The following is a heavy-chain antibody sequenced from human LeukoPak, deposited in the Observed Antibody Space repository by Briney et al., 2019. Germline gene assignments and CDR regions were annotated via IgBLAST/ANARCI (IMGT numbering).Heavy chain of an antibody. J-gene: IGHJ4*02. Sequence: SETLSLTCTVAGGSISSSSYYWGWIRQPPGKGLEWIGSICYSGSTYYNPSLKSRVTRSVDTSKNQFSLNLSSVTAADTAVYYCASLPIPGYCSGGSCYSVMVLRDYWGQGTLVTVSS. V-gene: IGHV4-39*01. CDR1: GGSISSSSYY. D-gene: IGHD2-15*01. CDR2: ICYSGST. CDR3: ASLPIPGYCSGGSCYSVMVLRDY.